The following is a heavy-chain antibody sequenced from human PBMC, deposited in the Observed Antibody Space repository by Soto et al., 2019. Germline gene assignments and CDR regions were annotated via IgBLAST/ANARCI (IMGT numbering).Heavy chain of an antibody. CDR3: AISMVRLNYYYYYGMDV. D-gene: IGHD3-10*01. CDR1: GFTFSSYA. Sequence: PGGSLRLSCAASGFTFSSYAMSWVRQAPGKGLEWVSAISGSGGSTYYADSVKGRFTISRDNSKNTLYLQMNSLRAEDTAVYYCAISMVRLNYYYYYGMDVWGQGTTVTVSS. V-gene: IGHV3-23*01. CDR2: ISGSGGST. J-gene: IGHJ6*02.